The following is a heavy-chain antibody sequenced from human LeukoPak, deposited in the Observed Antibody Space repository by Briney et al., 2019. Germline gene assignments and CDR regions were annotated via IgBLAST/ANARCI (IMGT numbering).Heavy chain of an antibody. Sequence: GGSLRLSCAASGFTFSSYGMHWVLQAPGKGLEWVAVISSDGSNKYYADSVKGRFTISRDNSKNTLYLQVNSLRADDMAVYYCARGRGRIAVAVEFDYWGQGTLVTVSS. CDR1: GFTFSSYG. D-gene: IGHD6-19*01. V-gene: IGHV3-30*03. CDR3: ARGRGRIAVAVEFDY. CDR2: ISSDGSNK. J-gene: IGHJ4*02.